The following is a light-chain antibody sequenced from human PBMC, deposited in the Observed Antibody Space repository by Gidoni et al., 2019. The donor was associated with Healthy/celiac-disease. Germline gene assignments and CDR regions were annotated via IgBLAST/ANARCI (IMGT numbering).Light chain of an antibody. V-gene: IGKV3-20*01. CDR2: GAS. CDR1: QSVSGSY. J-gene: IGKJ4*01. Sequence: EIVLTQYPGTLSLSPGERATLSCRASQSVSGSYVAWYQQKPGQAPRLLIYGASSRAPGIPDRFSGSGSGTDFTLTISRLEPEDFAVYYCQQYGSSPLTFGGWTKVEIK. CDR3: QQYGSSPLT.